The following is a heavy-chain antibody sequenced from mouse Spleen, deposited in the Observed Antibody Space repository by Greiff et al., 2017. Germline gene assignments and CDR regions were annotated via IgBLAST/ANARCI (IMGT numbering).Heavy chain of an antibody. Sequence: VQGVESGAELARPGASVKLSCKASGYTFTSYGISWVKQRTGQGLEWIGEIYPRSGNTYYNEKFKGKATLTADKSSSTAYMELRSLTSEDSAVYFCAREVTGTGPLDYWGQGTSVTVSS. CDR1: GYTFTSYG. J-gene: IGHJ4*01. D-gene: IGHD4-1*01. V-gene: IGHV1-81*01. CDR2: IYPRSGNT. CDR3: AREVTGTGPLDY.